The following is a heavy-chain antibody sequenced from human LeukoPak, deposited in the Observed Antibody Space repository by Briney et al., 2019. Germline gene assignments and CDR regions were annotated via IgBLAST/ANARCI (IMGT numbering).Heavy chain of an antibody. Sequence: GGSLRLSCAASGFTFSSYSMNWVRQAPGKGLEWVSSIRSSSSYIYYADSVKGRFTISRDNAKNSLYLQMNSLRAEDTAVYYCARDITPSGYDDLYGMDVWGQGTTVTVSS. CDR3: ARDITPSGYDDLYGMDV. CDR2: IRSSSSYI. CDR1: GFTFSSYS. D-gene: IGHD5-12*01. V-gene: IGHV3-21*01. J-gene: IGHJ6*02.